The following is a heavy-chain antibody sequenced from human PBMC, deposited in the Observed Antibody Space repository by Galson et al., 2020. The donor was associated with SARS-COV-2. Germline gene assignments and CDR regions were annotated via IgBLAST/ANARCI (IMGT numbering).Heavy chain of an antibody. CDR2: TYSGGST. CDR1: GFTVSGHY. D-gene: IGHD3-16*01. V-gene: IGHV3-66*01. J-gene: IGHJ4*02. Sequence: GGSLRLSCAASGFTVSGHYMTWVRQAPGKGLEWLSITYSGGSTKYADSVKGRFSISRDNSKNTLYLQMNSLGAEDTGVYYCAAFGPSRGNGCWGQGTLVTVSS. CDR3: AAFGPSRGNGC.